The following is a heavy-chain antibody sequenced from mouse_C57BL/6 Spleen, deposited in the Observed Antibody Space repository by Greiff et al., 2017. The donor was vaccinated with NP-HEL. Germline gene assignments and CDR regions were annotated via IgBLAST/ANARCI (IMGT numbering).Heavy chain of an antibody. J-gene: IGHJ1*03. Sequence: EVQLVESEGGLVQPGSSMKLSCTASGFTFSDYYMAWVRQVPGQGLEWVANINSDGSSTYYLDSLKSRFIISRDNAKNILYLQMSSLKTEDTATYYCARDSNWDGYFDVWGTGTTVTVSS. CDR3: ARDSNWDGYFDV. V-gene: IGHV5-16*01. CDR1: GFTFSDYY. D-gene: IGHD4-1*01. CDR2: INSDGSST.